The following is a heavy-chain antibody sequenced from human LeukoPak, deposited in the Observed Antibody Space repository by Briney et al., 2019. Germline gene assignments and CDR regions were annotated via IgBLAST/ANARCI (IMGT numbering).Heavy chain of an antibody. CDR3: VKDYDILTGLDY. J-gene: IGHJ4*02. V-gene: IGHV3-23*01. Sequence: GGSLRLSCAASGFTFSSYAMSWVRQAPGKGLEWVSAISGSGGSTYYADSVKGRFTISRDNSKNTLYLQMNSLRAEDTAVYYCVKDYDILTGLDYWGQGTLVTVSS. CDR1: GFTFSSYA. CDR2: ISGSGGST. D-gene: IGHD3-9*01.